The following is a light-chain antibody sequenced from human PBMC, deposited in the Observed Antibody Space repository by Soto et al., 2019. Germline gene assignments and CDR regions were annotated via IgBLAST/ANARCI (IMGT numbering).Light chain of an antibody. J-gene: IGKJ1*01. V-gene: IGKV3-20*01. Sequence: EIVLTQSPGTLSLSPGERATLSCRASHTISIDLAWYQQTPGQAPRLLIYGASTRATGIPVRFSGSASGTDFTLTISRVEPEDFAVYYCHQYGSSPWTLGQGTKVDI. CDR2: GAS. CDR1: HTISID. CDR3: HQYGSSPWT.